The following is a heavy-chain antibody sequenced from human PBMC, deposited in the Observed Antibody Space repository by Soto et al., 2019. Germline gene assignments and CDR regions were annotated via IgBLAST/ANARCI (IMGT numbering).Heavy chain of an antibody. V-gene: IGHV3-30*18. CDR3: AKDLRKYSSSWFPAFDY. Sequence: PGGSPRLSFAASGFTFSSYGMHWVRPAPGKGLEWVAVISYDGSNKYYADSVKGRFTISRDNSTNTLYLQMNSLRAEDTAVYYCAKDLRKYSSSWFPAFDYWGQGTLVTVSS. CDR1: GFTFSSYG. J-gene: IGHJ4*02. D-gene: IGHD6-13*01. CDR2: ISYDGSNK.